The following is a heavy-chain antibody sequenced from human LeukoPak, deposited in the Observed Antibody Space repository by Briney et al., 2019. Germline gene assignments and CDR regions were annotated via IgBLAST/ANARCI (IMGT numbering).Heavy chain of an antibody. J-gene: IGHJ4*02. CDR1: GFIFDNFA. CDR3: ARASSGSFDY. Sequence: GGSLRLSCAASGFIFDNFAIHWVRQAPGRGLEWVSIVSFDGTNNFYGDSVKGRFTISRDNAKNTLYLQMNSLRAEDTAVYYCARASSGSFDYWGQGTLVTVSS. D-gene: IGHD1-26*01. V-gene: IGHV3-30*04. CDR2: VSFDGTNN.